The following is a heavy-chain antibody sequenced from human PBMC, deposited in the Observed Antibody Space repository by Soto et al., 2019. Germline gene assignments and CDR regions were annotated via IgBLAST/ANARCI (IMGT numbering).Heavy chain of an antibody. CDR3: ARTFDTITYYFDY. D-gene: IGHD3-9*01. J-gene: IGHJ4*02. Sequence: GGSLRLSCAASEFSFRSYAMHGIRQAPGKGLEWVAVISFDGNIIQYADSVKGRFIISRDNSKNTLFLQMNSLTGEDTAVYYCARTFDTITYYFDYWGQGTLVTVSS. CDR2: ISFDGNII. CDR1: EFSFRSYA. V-gene: IGHV3-30-3*01.